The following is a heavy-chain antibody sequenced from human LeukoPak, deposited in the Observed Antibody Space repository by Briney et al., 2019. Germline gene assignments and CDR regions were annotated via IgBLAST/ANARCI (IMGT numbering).Heavy chain of an antibody. Sequence: GGSLRLSCAASGFTFSSYWMSWVRQAPGKGLEWVSAISGSGGSAYYADSVKGRFTISRDNSKNTLYLQMNSLRAEDTAVYYCAKVWGYDFWSGYFDYWGQGTLVTVSS. CDR2: ISGSGGSA. CDR1: GFTFSSYW. V-gene: IGHV3-23*01. J-gene: IGHJ4*02. CDR3: AKVWGYDFWSGYFDY. D-gene: IGHD3-3*01.